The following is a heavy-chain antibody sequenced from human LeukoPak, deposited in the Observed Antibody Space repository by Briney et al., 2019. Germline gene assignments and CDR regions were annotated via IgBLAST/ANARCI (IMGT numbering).Heavy chain of an antibody. D-gene: IGHD4-17*01. J-gene: IGHJ4*02. Sequence: ASVKVSCKTSVFTFTSYYIHWVRQAPGQGLEWMGIISPNGGATTYAQKFQGRVTMTSDMSTTTVYMDLSSLRSEDTAVYYCARVVYGDYGRPDFDYWGQGTLVTVSS. CDR2: ISPNGGAT. V-gene: IGHV1-46*01. CDR1: VFTFTSYY. CDR3: ARVVYGDYGRPDFDY.